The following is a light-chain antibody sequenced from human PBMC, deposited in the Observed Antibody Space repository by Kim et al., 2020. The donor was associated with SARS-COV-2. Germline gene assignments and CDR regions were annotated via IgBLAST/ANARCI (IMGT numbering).Light chain of an antibody. J-gene: IGKJ5*01. CDR2: AAS. CDR1: QAISTY. CDR3: QKYNSVPIT. V-gene: IGKV1-27*01. Sequence: GDRVTITCRASQAISTYLAWYQQKPGKVPKLLIYAASTLQSGVPSRFSGSGSGTDFTLTISSLQPEDFATYYCQKYNSVPITFGQGTRL.